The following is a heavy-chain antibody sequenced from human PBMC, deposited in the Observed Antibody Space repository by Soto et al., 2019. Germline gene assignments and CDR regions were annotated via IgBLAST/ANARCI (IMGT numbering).Heavy chain of an antibody. D-gene: IGHD2-21*01. J-gene: IGHJ6*02. CDR1: GFTFSSYN. CDR2: ISSSSSYI. Sequence: LRLSCAASGFTFSSYNMNWVRQAPGKGLEWVSSISSSSSYIYYADSVKGRFTISRDNAKNSLYLQMNSLRAEDTAVYYCARYSSAPYYGMDVWGQGTTVTVSS. CDR3: ARYSSAPYYGMDV. V-gene: IGHV3-21*01.